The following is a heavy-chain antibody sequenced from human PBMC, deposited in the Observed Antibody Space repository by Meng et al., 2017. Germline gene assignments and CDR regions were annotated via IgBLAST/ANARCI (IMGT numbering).Heavy chain of an antibody. CDR2: IWYDGSNK. CDR3: ARGGYSSGWPYFDY. CDR1: GFTFSSYG. V-gene: IGHV3-33*01. J-gene: IGHJ4*02. D-gene: IGHD6-19*01. Sequence: QVRVVGVGGGVVQPGRALRLSCAASGFTFSSYGMHWVRQAPGKGLEWVAVIWYDGSNKYYADSVKGRFTISRDNSKNTLYLQMNSLRAEDTAVYYCARGGYSSGWPYFDYWGQGTLVTVSS.